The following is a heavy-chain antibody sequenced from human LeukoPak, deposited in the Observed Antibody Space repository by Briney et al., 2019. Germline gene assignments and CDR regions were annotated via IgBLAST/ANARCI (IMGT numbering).Heavy chain of an antibody. J-gene: IGHJ4*02. CDR3: ARRTSSGWYDY. D-gene: IGHD6-19*01. V-gene: IGHV3-21*01. Sequence: PGGSLRLSCAASGFTFSSYSMNWVRQAPGKGLEWVSSISSSSSYIYYADSVKGRFTVSRDNSKNTLYLQMGSLRAEDMAVYYCARRTSSGWYDYWGQGTLVTVSS. CDR1: GFTFSSYS. CDR2: ISSSSSYI.